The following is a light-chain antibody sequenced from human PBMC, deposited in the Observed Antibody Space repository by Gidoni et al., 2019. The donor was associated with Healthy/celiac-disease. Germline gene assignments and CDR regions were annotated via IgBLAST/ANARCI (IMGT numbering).Light chain of an antibody. CDR2: KAS. J-gene: IGKJ2*01. Sequence: DIQGTPSPSTLSASVGDRVTITCRASQSISSWLAWYQQKPGKAPKLLIYKASSLESGVPSRFSGSGSGTEFTLTISSLQPDDFATYYCQQYNSYSYTFGQGTKLEIK. CDR1: QSISSW. CDR3: QQYNSYSYT. V-gene: IGKV1-5*03.